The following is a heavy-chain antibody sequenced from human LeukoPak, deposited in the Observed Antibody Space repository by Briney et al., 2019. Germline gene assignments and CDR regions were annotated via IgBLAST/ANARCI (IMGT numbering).Heavy chain of an antibody. J-gene: IGHJ4*02. Sequence: SETLSLTCTVSGYSISSGYYWGWIRQPPGKGLEWIGSIYHSGSTYYNPSLKSRVTISVDTSKNQFSLKLSSVTAADTAVYYCARASPSRRYFDWLLYLGRGPDFDYWGQGTLVTVSS. V-gene: IGHV4-38-2*02. CDR3: ARASPSRRYFDWLLYLGRGPDFDY. D-gene: IGHD3-9*01. CDR1: GYSISSGYY. CDR2: IYHSGST.